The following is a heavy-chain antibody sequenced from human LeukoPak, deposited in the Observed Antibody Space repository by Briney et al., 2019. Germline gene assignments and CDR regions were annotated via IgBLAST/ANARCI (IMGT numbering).Heavy chain of an antibody. CDR1: GGTFSSYA. J-gene: IGHJ3*02. CDR2: IIPIFGTA. Sequence: SVKVSCKASGGTFSSYAISWVGQAPGQGLEWMGGIIPIFGTANYAQKFQGRVTITADESTSTAYMELSSLRSEDTAVYYCARDYGGNLAFDIWGQGTMVTVSS. CDR3: ARDYGGNLAFDI. V-gene: IGHV1-69*13. D-gene: IGHD4-23*01.